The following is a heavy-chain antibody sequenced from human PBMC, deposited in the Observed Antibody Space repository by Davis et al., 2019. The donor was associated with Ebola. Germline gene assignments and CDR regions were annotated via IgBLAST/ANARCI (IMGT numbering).Heavy chain of an antibody. CDR2: ISAYNGNT. D-gene: IGHD3-3*01. Sequence: ASVKVSCKASGYIFTSYAMHWVRQAPGQGLEWMGWISAYNGNTNYAQKLQGRVTMTTDTSTSTAYMELRSLRSDDTAVYYCARGDRRFLEWFHFDYWGQGTLVTVSS. CDR1: GYIFTSYA. J-gene: IGHJ4*02. CDR3: ARGDRRFLEWFHFDY. V-gene: IGHV1-18*01.